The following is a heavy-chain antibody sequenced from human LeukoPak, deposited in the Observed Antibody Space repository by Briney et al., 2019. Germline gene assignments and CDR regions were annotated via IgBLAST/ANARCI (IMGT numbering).Heavy chain of an antibody. D-gene: IGHD3-10*01. Sequence: PGGSLRLSCAASGFTFSDYYMSWIRQAPGKGLEWVSYISSSGSTIYYADSVKGRFTISRDNAKNSLYLQMNSLRAEDTAVYYCARVGYYYGSGSYPRLGYFDYWGQGTLVTVSS. CDR2: ISSSGSTI. V-gene: IGHV3-11*01. J-gene: IGHJ4*02. CDR1: GFTFSDYY. CDR3: ARVGYYYGSGSYPRLGYFDY.